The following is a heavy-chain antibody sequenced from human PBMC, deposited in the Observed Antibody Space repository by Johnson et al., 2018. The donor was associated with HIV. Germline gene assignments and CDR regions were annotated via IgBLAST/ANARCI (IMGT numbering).Heavy chain of an antibody. V-gene: IGHV3-11*01. Sequence: VQVVESGGGLVKPGGSLRLSCAASGFTFSDYYMTWIRQAPGKGLEWLSFISSSGDIIRYADSVKGRFTIPRDNAKNSLYLQMNSLKTGDTAVYYCTTADLGWTGLGAFDIWGQGTMVTVSS. CDR1: GFTFSDYY. CDR3: TTADLGWTGLGAFDI. D-gene: IGHD3/OR15-3a*01. CDR2: ISSSGDII. J-gene: IGHJ3*02.